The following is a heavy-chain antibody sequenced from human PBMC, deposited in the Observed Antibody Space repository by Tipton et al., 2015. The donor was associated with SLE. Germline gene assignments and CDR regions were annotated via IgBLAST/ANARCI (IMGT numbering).Heavy chain of an antibody. CDR1: GGSISSGGYY. CDR2: TYYSGSP. V-gene: IGHV4-31*03. Sequence: TLSLTCNVFGGSISSGGYYWSWIRQHPGKGLEWIGYTYYSGSPYYNPSLKSRVTISLDTSKNQFSLRLSSVTAADTAVYYCPIYYHDSTGLHWFDPWGQGTLVTVSS. J-gene: IGHJ5*02. CDR3: PIYYHDSTGLHWFDP. D-gene: IGHD3-22*01.